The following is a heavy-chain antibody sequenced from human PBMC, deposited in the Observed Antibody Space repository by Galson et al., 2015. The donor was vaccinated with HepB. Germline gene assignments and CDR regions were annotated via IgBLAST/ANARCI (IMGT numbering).Heavy chain of an antibody. CDR3: AREQPGLDTAMVKYYYYYMDV. D-gene: IGHD5-18*01. V-gene: IGHV3-7*01. CDR2: IKQDGSEK. Sequence: SLRLSCAASGFTFSSYWMSWVRQAPGKGLEWVANIKQDGSEKYYVDSVKGRFTISRDNAKNSLYLQMNSLRAEDTAVYYCAREQPGLDTAMVKYYYYYMDVWGKGTTVTVSS. J-gene: IGHJ6*03. CDR1: GFTFSSYW.